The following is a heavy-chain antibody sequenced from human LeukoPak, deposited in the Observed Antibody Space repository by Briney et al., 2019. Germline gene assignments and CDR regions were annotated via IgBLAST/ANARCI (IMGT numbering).Heavy chain of an antibody. J-gene: IGHJ4*02. V-gene: IGHV3-7*03. CDR3: AKHWDSSGFYYSVYFDY. CDR2: IKQDGSEK. CDR1: GFTFSSYW. Sequence: GGSLRLSCAASGFTFSSYWMSWVRQAPGKGLEWVANIKQDGSEKYYVDSVKGRFTISRDNAKNSLYLQMNSLRAEDTAVYFCAKHWDSSGFYYSVYFDYWGQGTLVTVSS. D-gene: IGHD3-22*01.